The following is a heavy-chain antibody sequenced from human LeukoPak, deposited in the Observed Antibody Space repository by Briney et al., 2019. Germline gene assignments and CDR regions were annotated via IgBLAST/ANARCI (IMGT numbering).Heavy chain of an antibody. CDR2: ISGSGDII. V-gene: IGHV3-23*01. J-gene: IGHJ3*02. CDR1: AFTFSSYA. D-gene: IGHD3-22*01. CDR3: AKGRVGHSPGYYYGNDAFDI. Sequence: GGSLRLSCAASAFTFSSYAMTWLRQTQGKGLEWGSTISGSGDIIYYADSVKGRLTISRDNRKNTLYLQMNSLRAEDTAVYYCAKGRVGHSPGYYYGNDAFDIWGQGTMVTVSS.